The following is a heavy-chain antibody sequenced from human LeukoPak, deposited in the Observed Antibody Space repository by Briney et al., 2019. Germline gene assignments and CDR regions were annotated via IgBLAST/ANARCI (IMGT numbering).Heavy chain of an antibody. CDR3: ARDENWGFDY. J-gene: IGHJ4*02. Sequence: PGRSLRLSCAASGFTFSNYAMHWVRQAPGKGLEWVAVISYDGDNKYYTNSVKGRFTISRDNSKNTLFLQMNSLRDEDTAVYYCARDENWGFDYWGQGTLVTVSS. V-gene: IGHV3-30-3*01. CDR1: GFTFSNYA. CDR2: ISYDGDNK. D-gene: IGHD7-27*01.